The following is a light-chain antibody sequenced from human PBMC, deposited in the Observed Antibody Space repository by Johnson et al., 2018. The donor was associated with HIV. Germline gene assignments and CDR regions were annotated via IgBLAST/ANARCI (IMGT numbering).Light chain of an antibody. CDR1: SSNIGNNY. CDR3: GTWDSPNV. J-gene: IGLJ1*01. CDR2: ENN. Sequence: QAVLTQPPSVSAAPGQKVTISCSGSSSNIGNNYVSWYQQLPGTAPKLLIYENNKRPSGIPDRFSGSKSGTSATLGITGLQTGDEADYYCGTWDSPNVFGTGTKVTVL. V-gene: IGLV1-51*02.